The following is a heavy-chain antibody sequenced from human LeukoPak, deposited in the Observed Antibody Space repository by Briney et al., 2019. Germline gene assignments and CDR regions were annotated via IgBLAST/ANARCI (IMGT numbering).Heavy chain of an antibody. V-gene: IGHV3-23*01. CDR2: ISGSGGST. CDR3: AKDDWYQLQPPDY. J-gene: IGHJ4*02. CDR1: GFTFSSYA. Sequence: PGGSLRLSCAASGFTFSSYAMSWVRQAPGKGLEWVSAISGSGGSTYYADSAKGRFTISRDNSKNTLYLQMNSLRAEDTAVYYCAKDDWYQLQPPDYWGQGTLVTVSS. D-gene: IGHD2-2*01.